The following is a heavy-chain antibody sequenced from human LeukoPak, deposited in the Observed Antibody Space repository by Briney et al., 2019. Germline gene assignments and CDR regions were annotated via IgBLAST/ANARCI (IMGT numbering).Heavy chain of an antibody. D-gene: IGHD1-1*01. V-gene: IGHV3-30*04. CDR1: GFTFTSHA. Sequence: GGSLRLSCAASGFTFTSHAVHWVRQAPGKGLEWAAVLSDAGRVTLYSDSVKGRFTVSRDNPNNTLFLQMNSLRAEDSAVYYCARDIRGYIQSDGYFDYWGRGTLVTVSS. CDR3: ARDIRGYIQSDGYFDY. CDR2: LSDAGRVT. J-gene: IGHJ4*02.